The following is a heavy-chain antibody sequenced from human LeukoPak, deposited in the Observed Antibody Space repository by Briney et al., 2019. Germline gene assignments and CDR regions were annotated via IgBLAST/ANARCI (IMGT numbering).Heavy chain of an antibody. D-gene: IGHD3-10*01. Sequence: SETPSLTCTVSAGSISSYYWSWIRQPPGKGLEWIGYIYYSGSTNYNPSLKSRVTLSVDTSKNQSSLKLNSVTAADTAVYYCARTFSMVRGVIVTYYGMDVWGQGTTVTVSS. CDR1: AGSISSYY. J-gene: IGHJ6*02. V-gene: IGHV4-59*08. CDR3: ARTFSMVRGVIVTYYGMDV. CDR2: IYYSGST.